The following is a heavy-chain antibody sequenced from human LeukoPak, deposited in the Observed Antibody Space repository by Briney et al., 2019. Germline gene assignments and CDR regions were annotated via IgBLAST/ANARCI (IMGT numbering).Heavy chain of an antibody. CDR2: ISAGGVST. J-gene: IGHJ4*02. CDR1: GFTVSSNY. CDR3: AKGTMDGGQYYYDSS. D-gene: IGHD3-22*01. V-gene: IGHV3-23*01. Sequence: PGGSLRLSCAASGFTVSSNYMSWVRQAPGKGLEWVSAISAGGVSTYYADSVKGRFTNSRDNSKNTLYLQMNSLRAEDTAVYYCAKGTMDGGQYYYDSSGGQGTLVTVSS.